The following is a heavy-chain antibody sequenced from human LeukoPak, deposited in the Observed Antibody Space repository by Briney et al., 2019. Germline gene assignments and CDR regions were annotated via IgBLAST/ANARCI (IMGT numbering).Heavy chain of an antibody. CDR1: GGSISSYY. Sequence: PSETLSLTCTVSGGSISSYYWSWIRQPPGKGLEWIGYIYYSGSTYYNPSLKSRVTISVDTSKNQLSLKLSSVTAADTAVYYCARGNYDFWSGYPPNYWGQGTLVTVSS. V-gene: IGHV4-59*08. D-gene: IGHD3-3*01. CDR2: IYYSGST. CDR3: ARGNYDFWSGYPPNY. J-gene: IGHJ4*02.